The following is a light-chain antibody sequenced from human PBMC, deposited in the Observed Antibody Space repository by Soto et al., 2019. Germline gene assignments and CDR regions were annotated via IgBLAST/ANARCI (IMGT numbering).Light chain of an antibody. V-gene: IGKV3-11*01. CDR2: DAS. CDR1: QSVSSY. Sequence: EIVLTQSPATLSLSPGETATLSCRASQSVSSYLAWYQQKPGQAPRLLIYDASDRATGIPARFSGSGSGTDFTLTISSLEPEDFAVYYCQQCVNWPLLTVGGGTKVELK. CDR3: QQCVNWPLLT. J-gene: IGKJ4*01.